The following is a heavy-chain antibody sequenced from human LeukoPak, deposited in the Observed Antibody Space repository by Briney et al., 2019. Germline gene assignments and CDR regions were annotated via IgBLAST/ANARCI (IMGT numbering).Heavy chain of an antibody. D-gene: IGHD3-22*01. CDR1: GFTFSDYY. Sequence: GGSLRLSCAASGFTFSDYYMSWIRQAPGKGLEWVSAISGSGGSTYYADSVKGRFTISRDNSKNTLYLQMNSLRAEDTAVYYCAKDLYYYDSSGYYSTGGYFDYWGQGTLVTVSS. CDR3: AKDLYYYDSSGYYSTGGYFDY. CDR2: ISGSGGST. J-gene: IGHJ4*02. V-gene: IGHV3-23*01.